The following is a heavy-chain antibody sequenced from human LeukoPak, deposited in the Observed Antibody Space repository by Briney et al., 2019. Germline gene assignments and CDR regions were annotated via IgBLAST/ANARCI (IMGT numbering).Heavy chain of an antibody. Sequence: GRSLRLSCAASGFTFSGYGMHWVRQAPGKGLEWVAVISYDGSNKYYADSVKGRFTISRDNSKNTLYLQMNSLRAEDTAVYYCAKDYDFWSSGYFDYWGQGTLVTVSS. CDR1: GFTFSGYG. J-gene: IGHJ4*02. D-gene: IGHD3-3*01. CDR3: AKDYDFWSSGYFDY. CDR2: ISYDGSNK. V-gene: IGHV3-30*18.